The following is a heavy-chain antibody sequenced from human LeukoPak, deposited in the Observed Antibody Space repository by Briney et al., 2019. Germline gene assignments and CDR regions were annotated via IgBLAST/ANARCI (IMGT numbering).Heavy chain of an antibody. J-gene: IGHJ6*03. CDR1: GFTFDDYG. V-gene: IGHV3-48*01. CDR3: ASHDYGDYDNFYYYMDV. D-gene: IGHD4-17*01. Sequence: GGSLRLSCAASGFTFDDYGMSWVRQAPGKGLEWVSYISSSSSTIYYADSVKGRFTISRDNAKNSLYLQMNSLRAEDTAVYYCASHDYGDYDNFYYYMDVWGKGTTVTVSS. CDR2: ISSSSSTI.